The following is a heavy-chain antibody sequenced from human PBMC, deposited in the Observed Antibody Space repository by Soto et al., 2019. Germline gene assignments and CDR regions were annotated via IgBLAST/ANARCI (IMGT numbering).Heavy chain of an antibody. V-gene: IGHV1-69*01. Sequence: QVQLVQSGAEVKKPGSSVKVSCKASGGTFSSYAISWVRQAPGQGLEWMGGIIPIFGTANYAQKFQGRVTISEDESAGTAYMELSSVRSEDTAVYYCARAASPVGEGRYFGRCGYPTGTSDYWGQGTLVTVSS. CDR3: ARAASPVGEGRYFGRCGYPTGTSDY. D-gene: IGHD3-9*01. CDR1: GGTFSSYA. CDR2: IIPIFGTA. J-gene: IGHJ4*02.